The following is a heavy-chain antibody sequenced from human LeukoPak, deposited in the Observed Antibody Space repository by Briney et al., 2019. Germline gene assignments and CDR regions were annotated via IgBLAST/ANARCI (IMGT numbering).Heavy chain of an antibody. CDR2: IIPILGIA. J-gene: IGHJ6*02. V-gene: IGHV1-69*04. CDR3: ARIVGATDLYYYYGMDV. D-gene: IGHD1-26*01. CDR1: GGTFSSYA. Sequence: SVKVSCKASGGTFSSYAISWVRQAPGQGLEWMGRIIPILGIANYAQKFQGRVTITADKSTSTAYMELSSLRSEDTAVYYCARIVGATDLYYYYGMDVWGQGTTVTVSS.